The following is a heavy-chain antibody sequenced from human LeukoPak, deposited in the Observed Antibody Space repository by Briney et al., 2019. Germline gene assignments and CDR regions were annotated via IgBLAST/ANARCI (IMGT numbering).Heavy chain of an antibody. V-gene: IGHV3-21*01. CDR1: GFTFSSYS. CDR3: ARDLVGAVTENGAFDI. D-gene: IGHD1-26*01. J-gene: IGHJ3*02. CDR2: ISSSSSYI. Sequence: GGSLRLSCAASGFTFSSYSMNWVRQAPGKGLGWVSSISSSSSYIYYADSVKGRFTISRGNAKNSLYLQMNSLRAEDTAVYYCARDLVGAVTENGAFDIWGQGTMVTVSS.